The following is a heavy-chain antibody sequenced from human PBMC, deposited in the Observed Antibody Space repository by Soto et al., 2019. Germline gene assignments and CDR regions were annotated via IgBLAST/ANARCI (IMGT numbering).Heavy chain of an antibody. J-gene: IGHJ4*02. CDR2: FDPEDGET. CDR1: GYTLTELS. D-gene: IGHD6-13*01. CDR3: AKVAYSRYYFDY. V-gene: IGHV1-24*01. Sequence: VKVSCKVSGYTLTELSMHWVRQAPGKGLEWMGGFDPEDGETIYAQKFQGRVTMTEDTSTDTAYMELSSLRSEDTAVYYCAKVAYSRYYFDYCGQGPLVTVYS.